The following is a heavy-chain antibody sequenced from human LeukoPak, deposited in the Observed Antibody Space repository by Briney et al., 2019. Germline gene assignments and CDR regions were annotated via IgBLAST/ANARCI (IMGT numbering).Heavy chain of an antibody. CDR2: IKQDGSEK. CDR3: AREGYYDFWSGYSYYYYMDV. V-gene: IGHV3-7*01. Sequence: AGGSLRLSCAASGFTFSSYWMNWVRQAPGKGLEWVANIKQDGSEKYYVDSVKGRFTISRDNAKNSLYLQMNSLRAEDTAVYYCAREGYYDFWSGYSYYYYMDVWGKGTTVTVSS. CDR1: GFTFSSYW. D-gene: IGHD3-3*01. J-gene: IGHJ6*03.